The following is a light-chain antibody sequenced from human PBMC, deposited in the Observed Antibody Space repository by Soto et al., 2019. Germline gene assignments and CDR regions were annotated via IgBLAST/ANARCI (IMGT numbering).Light chain of an antibody. Sequence: EIVLTQSPGTLSLSPWERATLSCRASQSVSSSYLAWYQQKPGQAPRLLIYGASSRATGIPDRFSGSGSGTDFTLTITSLQSDDFAVYFCQQYSDWPITFGQGTRLEIK. V-gene: IGKV3-20*01. J-gene: IGKJ5*01. CDR3: QQYSDWPIT. CDR1: QSVSSSY. CDR2: GAS.